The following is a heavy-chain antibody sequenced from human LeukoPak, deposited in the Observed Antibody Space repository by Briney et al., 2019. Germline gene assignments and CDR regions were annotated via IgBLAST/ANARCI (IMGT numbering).Heavy chain of an antibody. V-gene: IGHV4-34*01. J-gene: IGHJ6*03. CDR1: GGSFSGYC. CDR3: ARRQNSVTIFGMIRVGYYYMDV. D-gene: IGHD3-3*01. CDR2: INHSGST. Sequence: SETLSLTCAVYGGSFSGYCWSWIRQPPGKGLEWIGEINHSGSTNYNPSLKSRVTISVDTSKNQFSLKLSSVTAADTAVYYCARRQNSVTIFGMIRVGYYYMDVWGKGTTVTVSS.